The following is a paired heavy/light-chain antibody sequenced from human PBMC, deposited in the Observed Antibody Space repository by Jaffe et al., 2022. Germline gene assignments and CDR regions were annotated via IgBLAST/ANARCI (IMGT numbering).Heavy chain of an antibody. D-gene: IGHD3-10*01. V-gene: IGHV3-23*01. CDR1: GFTFSTYA. Sequence: DVHLLESGGDLVEPGGSLRLSCAASGFTFSTYAMSWVRQPPGKGLEWVSTVSPSGDSTQYADSVKGRFTISRDNSKNTVFLQMNSLRADDTAIYYCAKNLVQGVMGSIYFDHWGQGTLGTVSS. CDR2: VSPSGDST. CDR3: AKNLVQGVMGSIYFDH. J-gene: IGHJ1*01.
Light chain of an antibody. CDR3: QQYWIWPPT. CDR1: QSVFNSA. CDR2: GAS. Sequence: EIVMTQSPATLSVSPGEGATLSCRASQSVFNSALAWYQQKPGQAPRLLIHGASTRATGVPATFSGSGSGTDFTLTISSLQSEDFAVYYCQQYWIWPPTFGQGTKVEIK. J-gene: IGKJ1*01. V-gene: IGKV3-15*01.